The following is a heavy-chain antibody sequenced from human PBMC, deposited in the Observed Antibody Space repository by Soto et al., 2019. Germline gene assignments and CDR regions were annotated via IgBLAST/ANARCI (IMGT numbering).Heavy chain of an antibody. J-gene: IGHJ6*02. Sequence: QVQLVQSGAEVKKPGSSVKVSCKAAGGTFSSYAISWVRQAPGQGLEWMGGIIPIFGTANYAQKFQGRVTITADESTSPAYMERSSLRAEDTAVYYCGTPVVPAAIPDSYSYGMDVWGQGTTVTVSS. CDR1: GGTFSSYA. CDR3: GTPVVPAAIPDSYSYGMDV. D-gene: IGHD2-2*01. CDR2: IIPIFGTA. V-gene: IGHV1-69*01.